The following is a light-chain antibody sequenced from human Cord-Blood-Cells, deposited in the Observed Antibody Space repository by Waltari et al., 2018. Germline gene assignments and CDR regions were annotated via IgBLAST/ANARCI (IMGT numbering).Light chain of an antibody. J-gene: IGLJ1*01. CDR1: SSDVGGYNY. V-gene: IGLV2-14*01. CDR2: DVS. CDR3: SSYTSSSIFYV. Sequence: QSALTQPASVSGSPGPSITISCTGTSSDVGGYNYVSWYQQHPGKAPKLMIYDVSNRPSGVSNRFSGSKSGNTASLTISGLQAEDEADYYCSSYTSSSIFYVFGTGTKVTVL.